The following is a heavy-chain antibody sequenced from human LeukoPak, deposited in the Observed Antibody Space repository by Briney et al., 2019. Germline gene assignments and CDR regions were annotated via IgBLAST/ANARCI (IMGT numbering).Heavy chain of an antibody. CDR3: ARGTYTTSPRNPKYYFDY. V-gene: IGHV3-21*01. Sequence: GGSLRLSCAASGFTFSSYGMSWVRQAPGKGLEWVSSISSTSSYIYYADSVRGRFTISRDNAKNSLYLQMNSLRAEDTAVYYCARGTYTTSPRNPKYYFDYWGQGTLVTVSS. CDR2: ISSTSSYI. J-gene: IGHJ4*02. D-gene: IGHD2/OR15-2a*01. CDR1: GFTFSSYG.